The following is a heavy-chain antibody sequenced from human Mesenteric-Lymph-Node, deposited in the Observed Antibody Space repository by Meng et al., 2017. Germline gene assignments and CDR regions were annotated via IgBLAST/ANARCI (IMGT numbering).Heavy chain of an antibody. Sequence: GESLKISCAASGFTFSSYAMHWVRQAPGKGLEWVAVISYDGSNKYYADSVKGRFTISRDNSKNTLYLQMNSLRAEDTAVYYCARDDYYDSSGAGDYWGQGTLVTVSS. CDR2: ISYDGSNK. CDR1: GFTFSSYA. V-gene: IGHV3-30*01. CDR3: ARDDYYDSSGAGDY. D-gene: IGHD3-22*01. J-gene: IGHJ4*02.